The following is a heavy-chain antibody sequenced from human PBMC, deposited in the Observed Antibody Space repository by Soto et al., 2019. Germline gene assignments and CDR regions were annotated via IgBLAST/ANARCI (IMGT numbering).Heavy chain of an antibody. Sequence: QLQLQESGPGLVKPSETLSLTCTVSGGSISSSSYYWGWIRQPPGKGLEWIGSIYYSGSTYYNPSLKRRATTSVDTSKNQFSLKLTSLTAADTAVYYCARDRILLWFELTPTDYGIDVWGQGTTVTVSS. D-gene: IGHD3-10*01. CDR2: IYYSGST. J-gene: IGHJ6*02. CDR3: ARDRILLWFELTPTDYGIDV. CDR1: GGSISSSSYY. V-gene: IGHV4-39*02.